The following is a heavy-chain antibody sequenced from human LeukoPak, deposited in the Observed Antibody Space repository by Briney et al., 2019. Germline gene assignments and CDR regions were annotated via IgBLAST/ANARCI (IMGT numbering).Heavy chain of an antibody. J-gene: IGHJ4*02. Sequence: ASVKVSCKASGYTFTSYGISWVRQAPGQGLEWMGWISAYNGNTNYAQKHQGRVTTTTDTSTSTAYMELRSLRSDDTAVYYCARDSNYGDYTLATFDYWGQGTLVTVSS. D-gene: IGHD4-17*01. CDR3: ARDSNYGDYTLATFDY. CDR1: GYTFTSYG. V-gene: IGHV1-18*01. CDR2: ISAYNGNT.